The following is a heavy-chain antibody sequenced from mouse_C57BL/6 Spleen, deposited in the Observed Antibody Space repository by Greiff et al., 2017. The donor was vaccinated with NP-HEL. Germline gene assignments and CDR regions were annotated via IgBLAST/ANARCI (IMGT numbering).Heavy chain of an antibody. CDR1: GYAFSSSW. CDR3: ARKGSYYSNFDY. D-gene: IGHD2-5*01. V-gene: IGHV1-82*01. Sequence: QVQLQQSGPELVKPGASVKISCKASGYAFSSSWMNWVKQRPGKGLEWIGRIYPGDGDTNYKGKFKGKATLTADKSSSTAYMQLSSLTSEDSAVYVCARKGSYYSNFDYWGQGTTLTVSS. CDR2: IYPGDGDT. J-gene: IGHJ2*01.